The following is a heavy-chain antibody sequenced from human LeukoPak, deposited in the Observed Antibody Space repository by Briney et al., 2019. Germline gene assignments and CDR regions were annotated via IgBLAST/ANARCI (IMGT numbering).Heavy chain of an antibody. D-gene: IGHD3-9*01. V-gene: IGHV3-30*18. Sequence: GGSLRLSCAASGFTFSSYGMHWVRQAPGKGLEWVAVISYDGSDKYYADSVKGRFTISRDNSKNTLYLQMNSLRAEDTAVYYCAKGPYYNILTAYVVRRDDAVDIWGQGTMVTVSS. CDR1: GFTFSSYG. CDR2: ISYDGSDK. J-gene: IGHJ3*02. CDR3: AKGPYYNILTAYVVRRDDAVDI.